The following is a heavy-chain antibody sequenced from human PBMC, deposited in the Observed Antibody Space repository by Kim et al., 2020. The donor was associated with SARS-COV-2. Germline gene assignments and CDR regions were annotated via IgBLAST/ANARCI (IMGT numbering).Heavy chain of an antibody. CDR1: GITSSSYW. Sequence: GGSLRLSCVESGITSSSYWLTWVRQAPGKGLEWVANIKRDGSERYYGDSVKGRFTISRDNAKSSVFMQMNSLRSEDTAVYYCGMSGIWRQGPLVPVSS. CDR2: IKRDGSER. J-gene: IGHJ4*02. V-gene: IGHV3-7*01. CDR3: GMSGI.